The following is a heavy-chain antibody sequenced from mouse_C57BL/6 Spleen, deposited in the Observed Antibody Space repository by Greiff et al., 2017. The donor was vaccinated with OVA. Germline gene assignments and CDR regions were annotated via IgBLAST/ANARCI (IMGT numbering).Heavy chain of an antibody. D-gene: IGHD4-1*01. CDR1: GYTFTSYW. V-gene: IGHV1-52*01. J-gene: IGHJ2*01. Sequence: VQLQQPGAELVRPGSSVKLSCKASGYTFTSYWMHWVKPRPIQGLEWIGNIDPSDSETHYNQKFKDKATLTVDKSSSTAYMQLSSLTSEDSAVYYCARGTGPDYWGQGTTLTVSS. CDR3: ARGTGPDY. CDR2: IDPSDSET.